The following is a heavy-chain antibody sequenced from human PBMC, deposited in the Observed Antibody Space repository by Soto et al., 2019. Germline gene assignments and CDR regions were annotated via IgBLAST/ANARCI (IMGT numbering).Heavy chain of an antibody. J-gene: IGHJ4*02. D-gene: IGHD6-13*01. V-gene: IGHV3-23*01. CDR2: ISGSGGST. Sequence: EVQLLESGGGLVQPGGSLRLSCAASGFTFSSYAMSWVRQAPGKGLEWVSAISGSGGSTYYADSVKGRFTISRDNSKITLYLQMNSLRAQDTAVYYCAKARIAAGARYGDDDYWGQGTLVTVSS. CDR3: AKARIAAGARYGDDDY. CDR1: GFTFSSYA.